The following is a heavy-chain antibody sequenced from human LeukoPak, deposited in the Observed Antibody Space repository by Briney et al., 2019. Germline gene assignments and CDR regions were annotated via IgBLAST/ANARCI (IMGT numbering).Heavy chain of an antibody. CDR3: ARVPAFYYGDYWTSSNYFDY. V-gene: IGHV4-4*02. D-gene: IGHD4-17*01. CDR1: GGSISSTHW. CDR2: IFQSGRT. Sequence: SATLSLTCAVSGGSISSTHWWSWVRQSPGKGLEWIGEIFQSGRTNYNPSLKSRVTISVDKSRNQFSLKLSSVTAAATAVYYCARVPAFYYGDYWTSSNYFDYWGQGTLVTVSS. J-gene: IGHJ4*02.